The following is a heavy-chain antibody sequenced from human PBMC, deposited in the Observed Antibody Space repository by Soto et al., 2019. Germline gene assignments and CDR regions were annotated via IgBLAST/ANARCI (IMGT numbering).Heavy chain of an antibody. V-gene: IGHV4-34*01. Sequence: SETLSLTCAVYVGSFSGYYWSWIRQPPGKGLEWIGEINHSGSTNYNPSLKSRVTISVDTSKNQFSLKLSSVTAADTAVYYCARMSHRDYSNYVGSRTLDYWGQETRVTVSS. J-gene: IGHJ4*02. CDR3: ARMSHRDYSNYVGSRTLDY. D-gene: IGHD4-4*01. CDR1: VGSFSGYY. CDR2: INHSGST.